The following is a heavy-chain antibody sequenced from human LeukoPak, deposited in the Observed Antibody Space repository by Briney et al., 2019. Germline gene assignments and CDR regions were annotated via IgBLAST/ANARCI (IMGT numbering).Heavy chain of an antibody. D-gene: IGHD3-22*01. Sequence: GGSLRLSCSASGFTFSSYAMHWVRQAPGKGLEYVSAISSNGGSTYYADSVKGRFTISRVNSKNSLYLQMDSLRAEDTAVYYCARDRRGNSGYYYDYWGQGTLVTVSS. CDR3: ARDRRGNSGYYYDY. V-gene: IGHV3-64*04. J-gene: IGHJ4*02. CDR1: GFTFSSYA. CDR2: ISSNGGST.